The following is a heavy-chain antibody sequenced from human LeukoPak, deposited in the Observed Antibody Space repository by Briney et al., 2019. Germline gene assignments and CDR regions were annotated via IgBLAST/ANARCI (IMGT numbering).Heavy chain of an antibody. J-gene: IGHJ6*03. V-gene: IGHV4-61*02. CDR3: ARAPRRGSHYYHYMDV. CDR2: IYTSGST. CDR1: GGSISSGSYY. Sequence: SETLSLTCTVSGGSISSGSYYWSWIRQPAGKGLEWIGRIYTSGSTNYNPSLKSRVTISVDTSKNQFSLKLSSVTAADTAVYYCARAPRRGSHYYHYMDVWGKGTTVTVSS. D-gene: IGHD3-10*01.